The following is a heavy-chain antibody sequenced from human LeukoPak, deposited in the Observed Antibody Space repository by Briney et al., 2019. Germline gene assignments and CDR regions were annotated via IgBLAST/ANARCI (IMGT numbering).Heavy chain of an antibody. V-gene: IGHV3-21*01. D-gene: IGHD5-12*01. CDR3: ARAPKGWIVTAISFDY. J-gene: IGHJ4*02. Sequence: GGSLRLSCAASGFTFSSYTMNWVRQAPGKGLEWVSSISRSSSYIYYADSMKGRFTISRDNAKNSLGLQMHSLRAEDTAVYYCARAPKGWIVTAISFDYWGQGTLVTVSS. CDR1: GFTFSSYT. CDR2: ISRSSSYI.